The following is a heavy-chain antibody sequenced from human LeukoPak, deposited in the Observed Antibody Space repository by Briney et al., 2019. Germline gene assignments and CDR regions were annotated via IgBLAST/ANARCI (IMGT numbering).Heavy chain of an antibody. D-gene: IGHD2-15*01. CDR2: ISSNGGST. V-gene: IGHV3-64*01. J-gene: IGHJ6*02. Sequence: GGSLRLSCAASGFTFSRYAMHWVRQAPGKGLEYVSAISSNGGSTYYANSVKGRFTISRDNSKNTLYLQMGSLRAEDMAVYYCARGSVCSGGSCPPHMDVWGQGTTVIVSS. CDR1: GFTFSRYA. CDR3: ARGSVCSGGSCPPHMDV.